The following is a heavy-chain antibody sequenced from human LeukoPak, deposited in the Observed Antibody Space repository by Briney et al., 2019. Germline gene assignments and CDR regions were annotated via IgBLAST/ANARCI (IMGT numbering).Heavy chain of an antibody. CDR2: IWFDGSKK. J-gene: IGHJ4*02. CDR3: VRGIGGPAGNGYYIDY. D-gene: IGHD2-2*01. V-gene: IGHV3-33*01. CDR1: GFSFSSHG. Sequence: GGSLRLSCAASGFSFSSHGMQWVRQAPGKGLEWVAVIWFDGSKKYYADSVKGRFTISRDNSKSTLYLEMNSLRAEDTAVYYCVRGIGGPAGNGYYIDYWGQGTLVTVSS.